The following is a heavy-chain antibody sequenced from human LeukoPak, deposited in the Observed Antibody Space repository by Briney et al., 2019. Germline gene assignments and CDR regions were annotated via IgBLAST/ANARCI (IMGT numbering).Heavy chain of an antibody. Sequence: SETLSLTCNVSGGSISSATYHWGWIRQPPGKGLEWIGSMYYSGTTYYNPSFESRVTISVDTSKKQFTLKLTSVTAADTAVYYCAGRRAVSGGWFDPWGQGTLVTVSS. CDR2: MYYSGTT. CDR3: AGRRAVSGGWFDP. D-gene: IGHD6-19*01. J-gene: IGHJ5*02. V-gene: IGHV4-39*06. CDR1: GGSISSATYH.